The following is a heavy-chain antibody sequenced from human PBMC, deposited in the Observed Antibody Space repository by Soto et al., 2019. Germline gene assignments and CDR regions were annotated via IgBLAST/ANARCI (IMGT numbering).Heavy chain of an antibody. D-gene: IGHD5-18*01. V-gene: IGHV3-23*01. CDR2: ISGSADNT. Sequence: EVQLLESGGGLVQPGGSLRLSCAVSGFTFSSYAMSWVRQAPGKGLEWVSSISGSADNTYYADSVKGRFTISRDNSKKRRGGRGSVLRPEATAVGFCAKPGWVQLWSGGGNYWGQGTLVTVSS. CDR1: GFTFSSYA. J-gene: IGHJ4*02. CDR3: AKPGWVQLWSGGGNY.